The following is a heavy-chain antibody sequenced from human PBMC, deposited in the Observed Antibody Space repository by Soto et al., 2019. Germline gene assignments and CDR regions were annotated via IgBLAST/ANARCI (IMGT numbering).Heavy chain of an antibody. D-gene: IGHD2-2*01. Sequence: SETLSLTCTVSGGSTNSYSWSWIRQPPGKGLEWIGVFLYNGVTNYSPFLESRVSISVDTSKHQLSLKLSSVTAADTAVYYCARVPDYWGQGTLVTVSS. J-gene: IGHJ4*02. CDR3: ARVPDY. CDR1: GGSTNSYS. V-gene: IGHV4-59*08. CDR2: FLYNGVT.